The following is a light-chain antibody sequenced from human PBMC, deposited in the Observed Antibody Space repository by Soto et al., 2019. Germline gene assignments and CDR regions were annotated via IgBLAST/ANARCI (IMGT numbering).Light chain of an antibody. J-gene: IGLJ1*01. CDR2: EVS. CDR3: SSYTSTTPYV. CDR1: SGDVGGYNY. Sequence: QSALTQPASVSGSPGQSITISCTGTSGDVGGYNYVSWYQQHPGKAPKLMIYEVSNRPSGVSNRFSGSKSGNTASLTISGLQAEDEADYYYSSYTSTTPYVFGTGTKLTVL. V-gene: IGLV2-14*01.